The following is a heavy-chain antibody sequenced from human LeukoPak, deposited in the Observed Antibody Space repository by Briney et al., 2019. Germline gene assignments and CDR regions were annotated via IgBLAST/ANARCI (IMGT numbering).Heavy chain of an antibody. CDR2: ISSSSSYI. V-gene: IGHV3-21*01. D-gene: IGHD6-13*01. Sequence: PGGSLRLSCAASGFTFNNYAMSWVRQAPGKGPEWLSAISSSSSYIYYADSVKGRFTISRDNAKNSPYLQMNSLRAEDTAVYYCARQDSSSWYYLYGMDVWGQGTTVTVSS. J-gene: IGHJ6*02. CDR3: ARQDSSSWYYLYGMDV. CDR1: GFTFNNYA.